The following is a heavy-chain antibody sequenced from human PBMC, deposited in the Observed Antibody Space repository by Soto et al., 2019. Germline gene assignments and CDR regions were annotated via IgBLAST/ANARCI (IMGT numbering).Heavy chain of an antibody. J-gene: IGHJ5*02. CDR2: TYPGGSDT. CDR1: GYRLADYW. Sequence: EVQLMQSGAEVKMPGESLKISCKGSGYRLADYWIAWVRQMPGKGLDWMGSTYPGGSDTRYSPSFQGQVTISADKSIGTAYLQWNGRQASDTAMYYCARRQEGAGPVPDTWLDPWGQGTLVTGSS. V-gene: IGHV5-51*01. D-gene: IGHD1-26*01. CDR3: ARRQEGAGPVPDTWLDP.